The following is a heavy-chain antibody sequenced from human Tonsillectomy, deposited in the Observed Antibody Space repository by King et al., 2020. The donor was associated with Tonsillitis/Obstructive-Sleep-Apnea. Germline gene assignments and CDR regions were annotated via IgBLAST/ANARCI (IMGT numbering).Heavy chain of an antibody. CDR3: ARDLVGAPDYYCYGMDV. CDR2: ISYDGTNK. J-gene: IGHJ6*02. CDR1: GFTFSSYA. Sequence: QLVQSGGGVVQPGRSLRLSCAASGFTFSSYAMHWVRQAPGKGLEWVAVISYDGTNKYYADSVTGRFTISRDNSKNTLYLQMNSLRAKDTAVYYCARDLVGAPDYYCYGMDVWGQGTTVTVSS. V-gene: IGHV3-30*04. D-gene: IGHD1-26*01.